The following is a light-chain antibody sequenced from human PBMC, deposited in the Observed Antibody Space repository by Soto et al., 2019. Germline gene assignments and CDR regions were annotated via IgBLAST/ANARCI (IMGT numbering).Light chain of an antibody. CDR1: QSVSGW. Sequence: DIQMTQSPSTLSASVGDTVTVTCRASQSVSGWLAWYQQKPGEAPKLLFYDASALPRGGPSRFSGSGSGTKFTLTSASLQPEDFATYYCQQYETFSGTFGPGTKVEI. CDR2: DAS. J-gene: IGKJ1*01. CDR3: QQYETFSGT. V-gene: IGKV1-5*01.